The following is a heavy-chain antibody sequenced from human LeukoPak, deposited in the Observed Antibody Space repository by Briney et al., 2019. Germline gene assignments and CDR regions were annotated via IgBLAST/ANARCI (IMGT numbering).Heavy chain of an antibody. CDR3: ARESYYDSSGYYYVDY. V-gene: IGHV4-59*01. D-gene: IGHD3-22*01. Sequence: PSETLSLTCTVSGGSISSYYWSWIRPPPGKGLEWSGYFYYSGSTNYNPSLKSRVTISVDTSKNQFSLKLSSVTAADTAVYYCARESYYDSSGYYYVDYWGQGTLVTVSS. CDR1: GGSISSYY. CDR2: FYYSGST. J-gene: IGHJ4*02.